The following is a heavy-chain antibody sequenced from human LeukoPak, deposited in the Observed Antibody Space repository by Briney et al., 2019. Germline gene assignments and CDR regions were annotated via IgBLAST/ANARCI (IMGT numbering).Heavy chain of an antibody. CDR2: ISSSSSFL. V-gene: IGHV3-21*06. D-gene: IGHD5-18*01. CDR3: ARGGYSYVYGYFDY. Sequence: GGSLRLSCAASGFTFSSYSMNWVRQAPGKGLEWVSSISSSSSFLYYAGSVKGRFTISRDNAKNSLYLQVNRLRAEDTAVYYCARGGYSYVYGYFDYWGQGTLVIVSS. J-gene: IGHJ4*02. CDR1: GFTFSSYS.